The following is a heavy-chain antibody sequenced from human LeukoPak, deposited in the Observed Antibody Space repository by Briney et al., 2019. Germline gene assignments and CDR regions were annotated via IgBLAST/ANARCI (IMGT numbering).Heavy chain of an antibody. V-gene: IGHV3-66*01. D-gene: IGHD3-16*01. CDR3: ARDRVLHYFDY. Sequence: GGSLRLSCAASGFTVSSNYMNWVRQAPGKGLEWVSMIYSVGGTYYADSVKGRFTISRDYCKNTLYLQMTSLRADYTAVYYCARDRVLHYFDYWGQGALVTVSS. CDR1: GFTVSSNY. CDR2: IYSVGGT. J-gene: IGHJ4*02.